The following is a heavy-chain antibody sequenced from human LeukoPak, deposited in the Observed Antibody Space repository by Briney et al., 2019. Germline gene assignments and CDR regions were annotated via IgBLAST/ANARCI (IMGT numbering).Heavy chain of an antibody. Sequence: PGGSLRLSCAASGFTFSSYAMHWVRQAPGKGLEWVAVISYDGSNKYYADSVKGRFTISRDNAKNSLYLQMNSLRAEDTAVYYCARDGAVRGVRLGYFDYWGQGTLVTVSS. V-gene: IGHV3-30-3*01. CDR1: GFTFSSYA. D-gene: IGHD3-10*01. J-gene: IGHJ4*02. CDR3: ARDGAVRGVRLGYFDY. CDR2: ISYDGSNK.